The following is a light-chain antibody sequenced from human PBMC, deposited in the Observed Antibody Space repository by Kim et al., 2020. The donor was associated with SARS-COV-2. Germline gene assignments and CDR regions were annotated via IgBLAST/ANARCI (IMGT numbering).Light chain of an antibody. J-gene: IGKJ1*01. CDR3: QQFGDSPRT. CDR2: SAP. Sequence: EIVLTQSPGTLSLSPGERATLSCRASQSVSGNSLAWYQQQPGRAPRLLIYSAPTRATGIPDRFSGSGSGTDFTLTINRLEPEDFAVYYCQQFGDSPRTFGQGTKVDIK. CDR1: QSVSGNS. V-gene: IGKV3-20*01.